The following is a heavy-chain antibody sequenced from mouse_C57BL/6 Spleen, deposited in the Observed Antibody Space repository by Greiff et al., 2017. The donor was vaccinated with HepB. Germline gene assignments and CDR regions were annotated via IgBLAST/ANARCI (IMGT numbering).Heavy chain of an antibody. CDR1: GYTFTSYG. J-gene: IGHJ2*01. CDR3: ASLFFDF. V-gene: IGHV1-81*01. Sequence: QVQLQQSGAELARPGASVKLSCKASGYTFTSYGISWVKQRTGQGLEWIGEIYPRSGNTYYNEKFKGKATLTADKSSSTAYMELRTLTSEDSAVYLCASLFFDFWRQGPTLTVSS. CDR2: IYPRSGNT. D-gene: IGHD6-1*01.